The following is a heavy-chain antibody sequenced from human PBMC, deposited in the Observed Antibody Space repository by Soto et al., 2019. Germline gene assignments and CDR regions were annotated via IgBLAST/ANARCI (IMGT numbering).Heavy chain of an antibody. J-gene: IGHJ5*02. CDR1: GFTFSSYW. Sequence: GGSLRLSCAASGFTFSSYWMSWVRQAPGKGLEWVANIKQDGSEKYYVDSVKGRFTISRDNAKNSLYLQMNSLRAEDTAVYYCARVVLSTIFGVTWLDPWGQGTLVTVSS. CDR2: IKQDGSEK. V-gene: IGHV3-7*01. CDR3: ARVVLSTIFGVTWLDP. D-gene: IGHD3-3*01.